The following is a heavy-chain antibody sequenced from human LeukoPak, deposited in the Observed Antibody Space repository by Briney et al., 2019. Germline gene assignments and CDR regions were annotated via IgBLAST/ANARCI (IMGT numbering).Heavy chain of an antibody. Sequence: PSETLSLTCTVSGDSISSSSYYWGWIRQPPGKGLEWIGSIYYSGRTYYNPSPKSRVTISADTSKNQFSLKLSSVTAADTAVYYCARPTPSGSYLNWFDPWGQGTLVTVSS. J-gene: IGHJ5*02. CDR1: GDSISSSSYY. CDR3: ARPTPSGSYLNWFDP. D-gene: IGHD1-26*01. CDR2: IYYSGRT. V-gene: IGHV4-39*01.